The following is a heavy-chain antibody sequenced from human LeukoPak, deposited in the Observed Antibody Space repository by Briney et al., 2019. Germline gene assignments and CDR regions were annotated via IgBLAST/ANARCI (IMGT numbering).Heavy chain of an antibody. CDR1: GGSISSYY. V-gene: IGHV4-4*07. Sequence: SETLSLTCTVSGGSISSYYWSWIRQSAGKGLEWIGRIYTSGSTNYNPSLKSRVTMSVDTSKNQFSLKLSSVTAADTAVYYCATHGTTQGWFDPWGQGTLVTVSS. J-gene: IGHJ5*02. D-gene: IGHD1-1*01. CDR2: IYTSGST. CDR3: ATHGTTQGWFDP.